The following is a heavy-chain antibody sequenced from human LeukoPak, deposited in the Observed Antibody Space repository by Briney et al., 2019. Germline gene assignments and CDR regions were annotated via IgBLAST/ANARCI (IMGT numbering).Heavy chain of an antibody. V-gene: IGHV3-48*02. J-gene: IGHJ4*02. CDR2: ISNSSSTI. CDR1: GFTFSSYS. CDR3: ARRNYYGSGSLGRPLDY. D-gene: IGHD3-10*01. Sequence: PGGTLRLSCAASGFTFSSYSMNWVRQAPGKGLEWVSYISNSSSTIYYADSVKGRFTISRDNAKNPLYLQMNSLRDEDTAVYYCARRNYYGSGSLGRPLDYWGQGTLVTVSS.